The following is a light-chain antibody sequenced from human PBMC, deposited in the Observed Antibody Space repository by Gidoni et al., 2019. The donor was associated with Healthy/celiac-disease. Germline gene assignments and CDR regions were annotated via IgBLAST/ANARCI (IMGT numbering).Light chain of an antibody. V-gene: IGKV1-39*01. CDR3: QQSYSTPPYT. CDR2: AAS. CDR1: QSISSY. Sequence: DIQMTQSPSSLSASVGDRVTITCRASQSISSYLNWYQQKPGKAPKLLIYAASSLQSGVPSRFSGSGSGTDFPLTISSLQPEDFATYYCQQSYSTPPYTFXXXTKLEIK. J-gene: IGKJ2*01.